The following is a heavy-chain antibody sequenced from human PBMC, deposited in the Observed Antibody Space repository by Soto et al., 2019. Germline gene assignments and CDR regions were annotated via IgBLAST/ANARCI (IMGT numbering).Heavy chain of an antibody. CDR1: GFTLNSYA. V-gene: IGHV3-23*01. J-gene: IGHJ5*02. CDR3: AKDYSPYYDILTGRYNWFDP. CDR2: ISGSGGST. D-gene: IGHD3-9*01. Sequence: QHGGSLGLSCAASGFTLNSYAMSWVRQAPGKGLEWVSAISGSGGSTYYADSVKGRFTISRDNSKNTLYLQMNSLRAEDTAVYYCAKDYSPYYDILTGRYNWFDPWGQGTLVTVYS.